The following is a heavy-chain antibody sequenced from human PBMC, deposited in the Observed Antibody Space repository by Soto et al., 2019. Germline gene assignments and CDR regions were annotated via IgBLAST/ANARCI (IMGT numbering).Heavy chain of an antibody. D-gene: IGHD3-10*01. CDR1: GFTFSDYY. J-gene: IGHJ5*02. CDR3: ARDSNGSGSYSEFDP. V-gene: IGHV3-11*01. Sequence: GGSQRLSCAASGFTFSDYYMSWIRQAPGKGLEWVSYISSSGSTIYYADSVKGRFTISRDNAKNSLYLQMNSLRAEDTAVYYCARDSNGSGSYSEFDPWGQGTLVTVSS. CDR2: ISSSGSTI.